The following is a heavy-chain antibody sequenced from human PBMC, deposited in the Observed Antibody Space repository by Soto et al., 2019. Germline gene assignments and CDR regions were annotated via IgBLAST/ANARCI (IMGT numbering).Heavy chain of an antibody. D-gene: IGHD1-26*01. J-gene: IGHJ1*01. CDR3: ARGVNEWDLHPLEYSQH. CDR2: ISAYNGNT. CDR1: GYTFTSYG. Sequence: GASVKVSCKASGYTFTSYGISWVRQAPGQGLEWMGWISAYNGNTNNAQKLQGRVTMTKDTSTSTAYMELRSMRSDDTPAYYCARGVNEWDLHPLEYSQHWSQGALVTVSS. V-gene: IGHV1-18*04.